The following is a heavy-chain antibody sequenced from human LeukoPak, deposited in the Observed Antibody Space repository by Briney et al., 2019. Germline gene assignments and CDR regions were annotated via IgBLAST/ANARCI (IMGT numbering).Heavy chain of an antibody. CDR2: ISGSGGST. CDR3: AKGLGRELLGGGY. CDR1: GFTFSSYA. D-gene: IGHD1-26*01. J-gene: IGHJ4*02. Sequence: PGGSLRLSCAASGFTFSSYAMNWVRQAPGKGLEWVSAISGSGGSTYYADSVKGRFTISRDNSKNTLYLQMNSLRAEDTAVYYCAKGLGRELLGGGYWGQGTLVTVSS. V-gene: IGHV3-23*01.